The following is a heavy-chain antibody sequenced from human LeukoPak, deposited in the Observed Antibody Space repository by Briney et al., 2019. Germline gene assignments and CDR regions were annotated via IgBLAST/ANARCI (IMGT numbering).Heavy chain of an antibody. J-gene: IGHJ6*03. CDR2: IYYSGST. Sequence: PSETLSLTCTVSGDSISSYYCSWIRQPPGKGLEWIGYIYYSGSTSYNPSLKSRVTMSLDTSNNQFSLKLRPVTAADTAVYYCARGHSIEPYYYYYYVDVWGKGTTVTVSS. V-gene: IGHV4-59*01. CDR1: GDSISSYY. CDR3: ARGHSIEPYYYYYYVDV. D-gene: IGHD4-11*01.